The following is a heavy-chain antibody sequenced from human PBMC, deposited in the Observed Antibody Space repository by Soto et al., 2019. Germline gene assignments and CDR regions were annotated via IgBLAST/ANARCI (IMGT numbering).Heavy chain of an antibody. J-gene: IGHJ6*02. Sequence: EASVKVSCKASGYTFTSYGISWVRQAPGQGLEWMGWISAYNGNTNYAQKLQGRVTMTTDTSTSTAFMELRSLRSDDTAVYYCARDGEVSGTATANYYYGMDVWGQGTTVTVS. D-gene: IGHD1-1*01. CDR1: GYTFTSYG. CDR3: ARDGEVSGTATANYYYGMDV. V-gene: IGHV1-18*04. CDR2: ISAYNGNT.